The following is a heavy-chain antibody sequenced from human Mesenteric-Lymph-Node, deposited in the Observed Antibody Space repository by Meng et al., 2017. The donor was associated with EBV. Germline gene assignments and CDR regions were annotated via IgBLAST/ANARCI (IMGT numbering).Heavy chain of an antibody. CDR1: GYTFSSYA. CDR3: ARDGVSSSWYEY. D-gene: IGHD6-13*01. CDR2: ISTNTGDP. V-gene: IGHV7-4-1*02. Sequence: VQLVQSWSELKKPGASVKGSCKASGYTFSSYAMNWVRQAPGQGLEWMGWISTNTGDPTYAQAFTGRFVFSLDTSASTAYLQIISLKAEDTAVYYCARDGVSSSWYEYWGQGTLVTVSS. J-gene: IGHJ4*02.